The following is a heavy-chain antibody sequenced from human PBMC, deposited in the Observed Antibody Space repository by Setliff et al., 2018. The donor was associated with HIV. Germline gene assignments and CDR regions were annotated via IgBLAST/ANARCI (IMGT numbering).Heavy chain of an antibody. V-gene: IGHV3-66*01. Sequence: GGSLRLSCAASGLTVSSNYMSWVRQAPGKGLEWVSVIYTGTGTYYADSVKGRFTISRNNSKNSLYLQMKNLRAEDTAVYYCATEEGEYSQSLFDYWGQGTLVTVSS. CDR1: GLTVSSNY. D-gene: IGHD4-4*01. J-gene: IGHJ4*02. CDR2: IYTGTGT. CDR3: ATEEGEYSQSLFDY.